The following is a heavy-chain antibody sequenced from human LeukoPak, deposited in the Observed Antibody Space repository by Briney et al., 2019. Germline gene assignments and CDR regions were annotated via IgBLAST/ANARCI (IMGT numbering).Heavy chain of an antibody. CDR2: ISSSSSYI. CDR1: GFTFTSYS. D-gene: IGHD5-12*01. Sequence: GGSLRLSCAASGFTFTSYSMNWVPQAPGKGLEWVSSISSSSSYIYYADSVKGRFTISRDNAKNSLYLQMNSLRAEDTAVYYCVRDRGGNDYDYWGQGTLVTVAS. V-gene: IGHV3-21*01. CDR3: VRDRGGNDYDY. J-gene: IGHJ4*02.